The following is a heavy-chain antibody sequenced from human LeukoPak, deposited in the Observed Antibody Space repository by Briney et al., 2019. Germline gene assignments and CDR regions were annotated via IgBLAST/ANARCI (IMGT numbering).Heavy chain of an antibody. CDR2: IYHSGST. CDR1: GYSISSGYY. V-gene: IGHV4-38-2*02. D-gene: IGHD2-2*01. J-gene: IGHJ3*02. CDR3: ARREDIAIVPAHAFDI. Sequence: PSETLSLTCTVSGYSISSGYYWGWIRQPPGKGLEWIGSIYHSGSTCYNPSLKSRVTISVDTSKNQFSLKLSSVTAADTAVYYCARREDIAIVPAHAFDIWGQGTMVTVSS.